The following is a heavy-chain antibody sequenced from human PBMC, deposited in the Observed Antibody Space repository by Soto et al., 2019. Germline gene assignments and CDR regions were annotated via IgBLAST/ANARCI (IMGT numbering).Heavy chain of an antibody. CDR2: MNPNSGNT. D-gene: IGHD5-12*01. CDR3: ARGDVEMATSDPDY. J-gene: IGHJ4*02. V-gene: IGHV1-8*01. Sequence: QVQLVQSGAEVKKPGASVKVSCKASGYTFTSYDINWVRQATGQGLEWMGWMNPNSGNTGYAQKFQVRGTMTRHTAISTAYMELSSLRSEDTAVYYCARGDVEMATSDPDYWGQGTLVTVSS. CDR1: GYTFTSYD.